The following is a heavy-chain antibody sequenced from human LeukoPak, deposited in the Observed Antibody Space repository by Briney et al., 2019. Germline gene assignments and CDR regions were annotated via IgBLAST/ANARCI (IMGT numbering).Heavy chain of an antibody. D-gene: IGHD3-10*01. CDR3: ARHRHDSGSAHSFDP. J-gene: IGHJ5*02. CDR2: IYYSGST. Sequence: SETLSLTCTVSGGSINSYYWSWIRQPPGKGLEWIGYIYYSGSTNYTPSLKSRVTISVDTSKNQFYLRLISVTAADTAVYYCARHRHDSGSAHSFDPWGQGILVTVSS. CDR1: GGSINSYY. V-gene: IGHV4-59*01.